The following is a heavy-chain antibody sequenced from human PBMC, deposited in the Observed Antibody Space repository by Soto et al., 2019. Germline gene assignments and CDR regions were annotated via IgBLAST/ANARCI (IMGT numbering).Heavy chain of an antibody. CDR2: IYYSGST. D-gene: IGHD6-6*01. CDR3: ARVRAIAARRPVFDY. CDR1: GGSISSGDYY. J-gene: IGHJ4*02. Sequence: SETLSLTCTVSGGSISSGDYYWSWIRQPPGKGLEWIGYIYYSGSTYYNPSLKSRVTISVDTSKNQFSLKLSSVTAADTAVYYCARVRAIAARRPVFDYWGQGTLVTVSS. V-gene: IGHV4-30-4*01.